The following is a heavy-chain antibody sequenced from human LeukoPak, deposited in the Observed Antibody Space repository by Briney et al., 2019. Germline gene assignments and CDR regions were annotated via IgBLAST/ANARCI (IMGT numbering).Heavy chain of an antibody. CDR2: IVVGSGNT. CDR1: GFTFTSSA. V-gene: IGHV1-58*02. Sequence: GASVKVSCKASGFTFTSSAMQWVRQARGQGLEWIGWIVVGSGNTNYAQKFQERVTITRDMSTSTAYMELSSLRSEDTAVYYCAAGRIAPGDYGMDVWGQGTTVTVSS. CDR3: AAGRIAPGDYGMDV. D-gene: IGHD2-21*01. J-gene: IGHJ6*02.